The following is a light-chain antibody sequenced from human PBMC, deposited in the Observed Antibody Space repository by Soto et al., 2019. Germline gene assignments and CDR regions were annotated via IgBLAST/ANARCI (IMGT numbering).Light chain of an antibody. J-gene: IGLJ1*01. Sequence: QSVLTQPASVSGSPGQSITISCTGTSSDVGGYNYVSWYQQHPGKAPKLMIYEFSNRPTGVSNRFSGSKSGNTASLTISGLQSEDQADYYCSSYARSSRLVFGTGTNVTV. V-gene: IGLV2-14*01. CDR2: EFS. CDR1: SSDVGGYNY. CDR3: SSYARSSRLV.